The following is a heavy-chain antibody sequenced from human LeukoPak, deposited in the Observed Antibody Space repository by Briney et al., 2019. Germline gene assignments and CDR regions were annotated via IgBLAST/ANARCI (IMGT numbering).Heavy chain of an antibody. J-gene: IGHJ4*02. V-gene: IGHV2-70*04. CDR1: GFSLSTSGMR. CDR3: ARIAAGYYFDY. Sequence: SGPALVKPTQTLTLTCTFSGFSLSTSGMRVSWIRQPPGKALVWLARIDWDDDKFYSTSLKTRLTISKDTSKNQVVLTMTNMDPVDTATYYCARIAAGYYFDYWGQGTLVTVSS. CDR2: IDWDDDK. D-gene: IGHD6-13*01.